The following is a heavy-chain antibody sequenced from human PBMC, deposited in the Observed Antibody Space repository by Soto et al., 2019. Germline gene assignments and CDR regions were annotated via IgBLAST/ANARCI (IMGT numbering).Heavy chain of an antibody. CDR1: GGSISSGDYY. CDR2: IYYSGST. V-gene: IGHV4-30-4*01. Sequence: SETLSLTCTVSGGSISSGDYYWSWIRQPPGKGLEWIGYIYYSGSTYYNPSLKSRVTISVDTSKNQFSLKLSSVTAADTAVYYCARVLWFGDNWFDPWGQGTLVTVSS. J-gene: IGHJ5*02. CDR3: ARVLWFGDNWFDP. D-gene: IGHD3-10*01.